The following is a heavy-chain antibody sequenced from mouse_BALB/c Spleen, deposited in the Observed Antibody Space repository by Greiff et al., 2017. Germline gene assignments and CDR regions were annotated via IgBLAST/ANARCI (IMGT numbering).Heavy chain of an antibody. CDR1: GFTFSDYY. CDR2: ISDGGSYT. D-gene: IGHD1-1*01. Sequence: EVQRVESGGGLVKPGGSLKLSCAASGFTFSDYYMYWVRQTPEKRLEWVATISDGGSYTYYPDSVKGRFTISRDNAKNNLYLQMSSLKSEDTAMYYCAREGSYYGIAMDYWGQGTSVTVSS. V-gene: IGHV5-4*02. J-gene: IGHJ4*01. CDR3: AREGSYYGIAMDY.